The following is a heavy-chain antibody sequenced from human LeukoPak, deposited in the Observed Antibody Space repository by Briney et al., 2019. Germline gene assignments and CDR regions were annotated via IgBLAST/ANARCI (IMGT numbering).Heavy chain of an antibody. CDR3: AAQFNDILTGYYNRPFDC. CDR2: IWYDGSNK. Sequence: GRSLRLSCAASGFTFSSYGMHWVRQAPGKGLEWVAVIWYDGSNKYYADSVKGRFTISRDNSKNTLYLQMNSLRAEDTAVYYCAAQFNDILTGYYNRPFDCWGQGTLVTVSS. V-gene: IGHV3-33*01. J-gene: IGHJ4*02. D-gene: IGHD3-9*01. CDR1: GFTFSSYG.